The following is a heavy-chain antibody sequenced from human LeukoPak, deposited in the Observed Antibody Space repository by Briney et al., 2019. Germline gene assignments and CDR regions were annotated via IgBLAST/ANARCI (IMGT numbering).Heavy chain of an antibody. J-gene: IGHJ5*02. V-gene: IGHV1-18*01. CDR2: ISAYNGNT. CDR3: ARDVVVPAAILRFDP. Sequence: ASVKVSCKASGYTFTSYGISWVRQAPGQGLEWMGWISAYNGNTNYAQKLQGRVTMTTDTSTSTAYMELRSLRSDDTAVYYYARDVVVPAAILRFDPWGQGTLVTVSS. D-gene: IGHD2-2*02. CDR1: GYTFTSYG.